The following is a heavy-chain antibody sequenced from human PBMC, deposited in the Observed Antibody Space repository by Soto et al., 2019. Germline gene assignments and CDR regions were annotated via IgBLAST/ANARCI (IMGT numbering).Heavy chain of an antibody. CDR3: ARHVVESFSFGERVHPFAY. J-gene: IGHJ4*01. Sequence: SETLSLTCTVSGGSISNYYWSWIRQPPGKGLEWIGYFYYTGITNYNPSLKSRISMSVDTSKNQFSLKLSSVTAADTAVYYCARHVVESFSFGERVHPFAYRGHGTLIT. V-gene: IGHV4-59*08. D-gene: IGHD3-10*01. CDR1: GGSISNYY. CDR2: FYYTGIT.